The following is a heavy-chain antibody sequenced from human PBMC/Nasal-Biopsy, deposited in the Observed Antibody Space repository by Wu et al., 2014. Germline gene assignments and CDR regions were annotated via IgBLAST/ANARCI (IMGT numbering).Heavy chain of an antibody. Sequence: TLSLTCTVSGGSISSGNYCWSWIRQPAGKGLEWIGRFCTSGSTNYNPSLKSRVNMSIDTSQNQFSLRLNSVTAADTAVYYCARGPGYSGGWYFDYWGQGSPVTVSS. D-gene: IGHD6-19*01. CDR2: FCTSGST. V-gene: IGHV4-61*02. J-gene: IGHJ4*02. CDR1: GGSISSGNYC. CDR3: ARGPGYSGGWYFDY.